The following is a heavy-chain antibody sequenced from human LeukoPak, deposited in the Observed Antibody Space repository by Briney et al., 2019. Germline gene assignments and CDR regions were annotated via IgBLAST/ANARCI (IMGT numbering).Heavy chain of an antibody. CDR1: GGTFSTSA. CDR2: IIPVLNIT. V-gene: IGHV1-69*04. J-gene: IGHJ6*02. Sequence: GASVKGSCKTSGGTFSTSAITWVRQAPGQGLEWMGRIIPVLNITTYAQRFQGRVTITADTSTSTVYMELSSLRSEETAVYYCARDQGLTAPPPYGLDVWGQGTTVIVSS. D-gene: IGHD5-18*01. CDR3: ARDQGLTAPPPYGLDV.